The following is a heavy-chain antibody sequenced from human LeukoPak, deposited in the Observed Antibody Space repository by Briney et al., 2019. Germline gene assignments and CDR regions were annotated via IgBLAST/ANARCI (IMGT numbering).Heavy chain of an antibody. CDR3: ARGRWPAAPFDY. V-gene: IGHV4-34*01. Sequence: RPSETLSLTCAVYGGSFSGYYWSWIRQPPGKGLEWIGEINHSGSTNYNPSLKSRVTISVDTSKNQFSLKLSSVTAADTAVYYCARGRWPAAPFDYWGQGTLVTVSS. CDR2: INHSGST. CDR1: GGSFSGYY. J-gene: IGHJ4*02. D-gene: IGHD5-24*01.